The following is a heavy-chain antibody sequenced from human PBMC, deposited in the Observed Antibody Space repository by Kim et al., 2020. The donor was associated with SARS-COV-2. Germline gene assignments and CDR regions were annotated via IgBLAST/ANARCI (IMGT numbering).Heavy chain of an antibody. CDR2: ISYDGSNK. CDR1: GFTFSSYG. D-gene: IGHD3-10*01. V-gene: IGHV3-33*05. J-gene: IGHJ4*02. CDR3: SRDSDFGESPPFDY. Sequence: GGSLRLSCAASGFTFSSYGMHWVRQAPGKGLEWVAVISYDGSNKYYADSVKGRFTISRDNTKNTLYLQMNSLRAEDTAVYYCSRDSDFGESPPFDYWGQGTLVTVPS.